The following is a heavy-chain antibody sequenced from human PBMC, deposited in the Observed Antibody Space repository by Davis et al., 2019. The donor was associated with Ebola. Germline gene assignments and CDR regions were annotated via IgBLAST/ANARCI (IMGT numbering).Heavy chain of an antibody. Sequence: SETLSLTCNVSGGSLSNYFWNWIRQPPGKGLEWIGDISDRGATNYNPSLRSRVTLSIDTSQNHFSLKLRSVTAADTAVYYCARVVYSDAVHWGQGHLVTVSS. CDR2: ISDRGAT. V-gene: IGHV4-34*01. D-gene: IGHD1-26*01. CDR3: ARVVYSDAVH. J-gene: IGHJ4*02. CDR1: GGSLSNYF.